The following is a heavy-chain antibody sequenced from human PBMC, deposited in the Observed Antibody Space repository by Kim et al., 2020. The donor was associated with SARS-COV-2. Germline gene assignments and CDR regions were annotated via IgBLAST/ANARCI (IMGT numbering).Heavy chain of an antibody. J-gene: IGHJ4*02. CDR2: IWYDGSNK. CDR1: GFTFSSYG. D-gene: IGHD1-1*01. CDR3: AKGNQLGYFDY. Sequence: GGSLRLSCAASGFTFSSYGMHWVRQAPGKGLEWVAVIWYDGSNKYYADSVKGRFTISRDNSKNTLYLQMNSLRAEDTAVYYCAKGNQLGYFDYWGQGTLVTVSS. V-gene: IGHV3-33*06.